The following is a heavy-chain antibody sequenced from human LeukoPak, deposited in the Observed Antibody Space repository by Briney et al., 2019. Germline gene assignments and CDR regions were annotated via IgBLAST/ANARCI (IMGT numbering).Heavy chain of an antibody. J-gene: IGHJ4*02. D-gene: IGHD2/OR15-2a*01. CDR2: IYSGGST. CDR1: GFTVSSNY. V-gene: IGHV3-53*01. CDR3: ARRNMYYFDY. Sequence: GGSLRLSCAASGFTVSSNYMSWVRQAPGKGLEWVSVIYSGGSTYYADSVKGRFTISRDNSKDTLYLQMNSLRAEDTAVYYRARRNMYYFDYWGQGTLVTVSS.